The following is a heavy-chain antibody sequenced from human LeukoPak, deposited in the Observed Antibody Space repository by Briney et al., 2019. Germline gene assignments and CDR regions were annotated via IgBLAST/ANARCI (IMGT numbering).Heavy chain of an antibody. Sequence: PSQTLSLTCTVSGGSISSGGYYWSWIRQHPGKGLEWIGYIYYSGSTYYNPSLKSRVTISVDTSKNQFSLKLSSVTAADTAVYYCARSAATPYMSFQHWGQGTLVTVSS. D-gene: IGHD2-15*01. CDR3: ARSAATPYMSFQH. J-gene: IGHJ1*01. V-gene: IGHV4-31*03. CDR1: GGSISSGGYY. CDR2: IYYSGST.